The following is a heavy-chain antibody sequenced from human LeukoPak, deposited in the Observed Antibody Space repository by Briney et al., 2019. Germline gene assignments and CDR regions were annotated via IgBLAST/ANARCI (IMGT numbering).Heavy chain of an antibody. CDR1: GGSISSGGYY. CDR2: IYYSGST. D-gene: IGHD4-11*01. J-gene: IGHJ6*03. Sequence: SQTLSLTCTVPGGSISSGGYYWSWIRQHPGKGLEWIGYIYYSGSTYYNPSLKSRVTISVDTSKNQFSLKLSSVTAADTAVYYCARRLQVNYYYYMDVWGKGTTVTVSS. CDR3: ARRLQVNYYYYMDV. V-gene: IGHV4-31*03.